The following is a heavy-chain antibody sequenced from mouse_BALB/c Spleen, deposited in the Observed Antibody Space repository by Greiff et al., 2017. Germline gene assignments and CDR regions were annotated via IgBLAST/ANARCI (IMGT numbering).Heavy chain of an antibody. Sequence: QVQLQQSGAELVRPGTSVKVSCKASGYAFTNYLIEWVKQRPGQGLEWIGVINPGSGGTNYNEKFKSKATLTLDTSSSTAYMQLSSLTSEDSAVYYCSRGDGYDRYFDVWGAGTTVTVSS. V-gene: IGHV1-54*01. CDR2: INPGSGGT. CDR1: GYAFTNYL. D-gene: IGHD2-2*01. CDR3: SRGDGYDRYFDV. J-gene: IGHJ1*01.